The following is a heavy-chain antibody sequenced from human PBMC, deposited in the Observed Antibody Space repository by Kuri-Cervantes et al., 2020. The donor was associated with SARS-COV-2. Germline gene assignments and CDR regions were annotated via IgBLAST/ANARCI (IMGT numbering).Heavy chain of an antibody. V-gene: IGHV1-46*01. D-gene: IGHD4-17*01. CDR3: ARSDDYGDYGFGHLDY. Sequence: ASVKVSRKASGYTFTSYYMHWVRQAPGQGLEWMGIINPSGGSTSYAQKFQGRVTMTRDTSTSTVYMELSSLRSEDTAVYYCARSDDYGDYGFGHLDYWGQGTLVTVSS. CDR2: INPSGGST. CDR1: GYTFTSYY. J-gene: IGHJ4*02.